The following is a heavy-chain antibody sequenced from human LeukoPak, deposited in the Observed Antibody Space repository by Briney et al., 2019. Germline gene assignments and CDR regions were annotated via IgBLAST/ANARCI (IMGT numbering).Heavy chain of an antibody. CDR3: ARDPTPTEYYGMDV. J-gene: IGHJ6*02. Sequence: SVKVSCKASGGTFSSYAISWVRQAPGQGLEWMGRIIPILGIANYAQKFQGRVTITADKSTSTAYMELSSLRSEDTAVYYCARDPTPTEYYGMDVWGQGTTVTVSS. CDR2: IIPILGIA. V-gene: IGHV1-69*04. D-gene: IGHD4-11*01. CDR1: GGTFSSYA.